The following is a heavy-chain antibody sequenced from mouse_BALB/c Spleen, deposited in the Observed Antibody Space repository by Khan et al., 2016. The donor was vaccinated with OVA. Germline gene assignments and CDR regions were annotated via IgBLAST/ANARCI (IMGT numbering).Heavy chain of an antibody. CDR1: GYSFTGYF. J-gene: IGHJ2*01. CDR3: TRIYRSDFDY. D-gene: IGHD1-1*01. V-gene: IGHV1-20*02. CDR2: INPHIGET. Sequence: EVQLQESGPELVRPGASVKISCKASGYSFTGYFMNWVMQSHGKSLEWIGRINPHIGETFYNQRFKDKATLTVAESSSTAHMELRSLASGDSAVYYCTRIYRSDFDYWGQGTTLTVSS.